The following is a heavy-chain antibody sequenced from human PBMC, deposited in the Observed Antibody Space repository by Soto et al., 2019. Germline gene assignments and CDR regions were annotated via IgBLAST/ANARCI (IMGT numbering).Heavy chain of an antibody. CDR1: GGTFSSYA. J-gene: IGHJ6*02. D-gene: IGHD5-18*01. CDR2: IIPIFGTA. CDR3: ARGSRASIQLKTKYYGMDV. V-gene: IGHV1-69*13. Sequence: SVKVSCKASGGTFSSYAISWVRQAPGQGLEWMGGIIPIFGTANYAQKFQGRVTITADESTSTAYMELSSLGSEDTAVYYCARGSRASIQLKTKYYGMDVWGQGTTVTVSS.